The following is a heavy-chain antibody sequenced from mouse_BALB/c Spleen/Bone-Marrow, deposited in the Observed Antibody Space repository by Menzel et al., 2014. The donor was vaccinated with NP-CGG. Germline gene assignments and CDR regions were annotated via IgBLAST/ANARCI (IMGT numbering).Heavy chain of an antibody. CDR3: ARDY. CDR1: GYTFTDTW. J-gene: IGHJ2*01. CDR2: INPSTGYA. Sequence: QVQLKQSGPELAKPGASVKMSCKASGYTFTDTWLHWIKQRPGQGLEWIGYINPSTGYAEYNQNFKDKATLTVDKSSSTEYMQRSSLTSEDSAVYYCARDYWGQGTTLTVAS. V-gene: IGHV1-7*01.